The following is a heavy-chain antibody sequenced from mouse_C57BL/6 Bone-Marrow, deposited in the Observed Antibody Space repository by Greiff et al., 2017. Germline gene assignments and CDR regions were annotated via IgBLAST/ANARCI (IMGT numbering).Heavy chain of an antibody. J-gene: IGHJ3*01. CDR1: GFNIKDDY. V-gene: IGHV14-4*01. D-gene: IGHD1-1*01. CDR2: IDPENGDT. Sequence: VQLQQSGAELVRPGASVKLSCTASGFNIKDDYMHWVKQRPEQGLEWIGWIDPENGDTEYASKFQGKATITADTSSNTAYLQPSSLTSEDTAVYYCTGSQAWFAYWGQGTLVTVSA. CDR3: TGSQAWFAY.